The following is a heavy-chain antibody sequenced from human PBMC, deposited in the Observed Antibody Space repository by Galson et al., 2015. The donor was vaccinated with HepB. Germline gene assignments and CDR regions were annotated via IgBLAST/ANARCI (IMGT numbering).Heavy chain of an antibody. V-gene: IGHV2-5*02. J-gene: IGHJ4*02. CDR1: GFSLSTSGVG. CDR3: AHQEHYGDYGGRHFDY. Sequence: PALVKPTQTLTLTCTFSGFSLSTSGVGVGWIRQPPGKALEWLALIYWDDDKRYSPSLKSRLTITKDTSKNQVVLTMTNMDPVDTATYYCAHQEHYGDYGGRHFDYWGQGTLVTVSS. CDR2: IYWDDDK. D-gene: IGHD4-17*01.